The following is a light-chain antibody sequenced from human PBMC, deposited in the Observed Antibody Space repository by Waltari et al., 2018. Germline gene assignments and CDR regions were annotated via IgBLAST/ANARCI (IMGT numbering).Light chain of an antibody. Sequence: VLTQPPSVSVAPGEAAKITCERDNIGSERVHWYQQKSGQAPVLVIYFENDRPPGTPERFSGSSSGNTATLTISRIEAGDEAEYYCQLWDSNSDRPVFGTGTKVSV. CDR3: QLWDSNSDRPV. CDR1: NIGSER. J-gene: IGLJ1*01. CDR2: FEN. V-gene: IGLV3-21*04.